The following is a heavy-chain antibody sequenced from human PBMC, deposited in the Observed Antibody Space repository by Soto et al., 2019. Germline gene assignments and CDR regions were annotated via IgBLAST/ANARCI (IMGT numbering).Heavy chain of an antibody. CDR3: AREAEGMVRGVHDAFDI. J-gene: IGHJ3*02. CDR1: GFTFSSYW. V-gene: IGHV3-74*01. D-gene: IGHD3-10*01. CDR2: INSDGSST. Sequence: EVQLVESGGGLVQPGGSLRLSCAASGFTFSSYWMHWVRQAPGKGLVWVSRINSDGSSTSYADSVKGRFTISRDNAKNTLYLQMNSLRAEDTAVYYCAREAEGMVRGVHDAFDIWGQGTMVTVSS.